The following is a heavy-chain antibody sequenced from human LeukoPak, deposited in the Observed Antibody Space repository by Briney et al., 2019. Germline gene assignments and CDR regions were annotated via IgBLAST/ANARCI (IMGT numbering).Heavy chain of an antibody. CDR3: ARGTATHQYSFDY. CDR2: TRCDKSDI. D-gene: IGHD2-2*01. Sequence: GGSLRLSCAASGFTFSNYGMHWVRQAPGKGLEWVALTRCDKSDIYYVDSVKGRFTISRDNSKNILYLQMNSLRAEDTAVYFCARGTATHQYSFDYWGQGTLVTVSS. J-gene: IGHJ4*02. V-gene: IGHV3-30*02. CDR1: GFTFSNYG.